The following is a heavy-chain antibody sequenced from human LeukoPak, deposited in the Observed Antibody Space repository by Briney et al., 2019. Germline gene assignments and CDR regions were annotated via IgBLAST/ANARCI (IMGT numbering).Heavy chain of an antibody. CDR3: AREGSGSYPLYWYIDL. V-gene: IGHV1-69*05. CDR1: GGTFNIYA. CDR2: IIPIFGTT. J-gene: IGHJ2*01. Sequence: ASVKVSCKASGGTFNIYAITWVRQVPGQGLEWMGGIIPIFGTTNYAQKFQGRVTITTDESTSSAYMELSSLRSEDTAVYYCAREGSGSYPLYWYIDLWGRGTLVTVSS. D-gene: IGHD3-10*01.